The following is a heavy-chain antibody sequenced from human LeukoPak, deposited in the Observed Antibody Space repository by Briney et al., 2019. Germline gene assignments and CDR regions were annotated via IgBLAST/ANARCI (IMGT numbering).Heavy chain of an antibody. V-gene: IGHV1-2*02. J-gene: IGHJ6*03. CDR1: GYTFTDDY. D-gene: IGHD5-18*01. Sequence: ASVKVSCKASGYTFTDDYVHWVGQAPGQGLEWMGWINPNSGVTNYAQKFQGRVTMTRDMSISTAYMELSSLRSEDTAVYYCARGEGGYSYGWINYYYYMDVWGKGTTVTISS. CDR3: ARGEGGYSYGWINYYYYMDV. CDR2: INPNSGVT.